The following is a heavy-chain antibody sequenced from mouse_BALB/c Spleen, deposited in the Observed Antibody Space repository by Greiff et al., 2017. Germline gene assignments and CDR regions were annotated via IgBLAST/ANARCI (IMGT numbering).Heavy chain of an antibody. CDR1: GYTFTDYE. CDR3: TRLLRTVFAY. Sequence: QVQLQQSGAELVRPGASVTLSCKASGYTFTDYEMHWVKQTPVHGLEWIGAIDPETGGTAYNQKFKGKATLTADKSSSTAYMELRSLTSEDSAVYYCTRLLRTVFAYWGQGTLVTVSA. J-gene: IGHJ3*01. D-gene: IGHD1-1*01. V-gene: IGHV1-15*01. CDR2: IDPETGGT.